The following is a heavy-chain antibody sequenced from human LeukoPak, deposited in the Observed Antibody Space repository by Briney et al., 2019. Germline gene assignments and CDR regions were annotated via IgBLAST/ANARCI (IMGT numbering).Heavy chain of an antibody. J-gene: IGHJ4*02. CDR2: INDSGST. D-gene: IGHD3-3*01. CDR1: GRSFSGYQ. V-gene: IGHV4-34*01. CDR3: ARSRGRFLEWLNSGNYYFDY. Sequence: SETLSLTCAVSGRSFSGYQWSWIRQPPGKGLEWIGEINDSGSTNYNPSLKSRVAMSVDTSKNQFSLIVTSVTAADTAVYYCARSRGRFLEWLNSGNYYFDYWGQGTLVTVSS.